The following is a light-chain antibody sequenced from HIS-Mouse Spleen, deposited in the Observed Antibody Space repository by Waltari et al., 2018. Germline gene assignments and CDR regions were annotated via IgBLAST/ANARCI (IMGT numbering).Light chain of an antibody. CDR2: KAS. V-gene: IGKV1-5*03. Sequence: DIQMTQSPSTLSASVGDRVTITGRASQSISSWLAWYQQKPGKAPKLLIYKASSLESGVPSRFSGSGSGTEFTLTISSLQPDDFATYYCQQYNSYSPGYTFGQGTKLEIK. CDR1: QSISSW. CDR3: QQYNSYSPGYT. J-gene: IGKJ2*01.